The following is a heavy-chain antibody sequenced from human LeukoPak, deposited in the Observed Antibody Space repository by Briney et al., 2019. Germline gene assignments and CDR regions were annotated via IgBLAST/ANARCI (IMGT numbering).Heavy chain of an antibody. CDR3: ARATQPGFDP. V-gene: IGHV3-48*01. CDR2: ISSYSGAR. Sequence: GGSLRLFCGASGLTFSTYSMNWVRQAPAKGLEWVSYISSYSGARYYADSVKGRFTISRDNAKNTLYLQMNSLRAEDTAVYYCARATQPGFDPWGQGTLVTVSS. J-gene: IGHJ5*02. CDR1: GLTFSTYS. D-gene: IGHD2-15*01.